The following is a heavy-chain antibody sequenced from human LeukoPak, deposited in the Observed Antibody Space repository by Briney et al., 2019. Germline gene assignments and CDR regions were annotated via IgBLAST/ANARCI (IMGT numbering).Heavy chain of an antibody. J-gene: IGHJ3*02. D-gene: IGHD1-1*01. V-gene: IGHV4-34*01. CDR2: INHSGST. Sequence: SETLSLTCAVYGGSFSGYYWSWIRQPPGKGLEWIGEINHSGSTNYNPSLKSRVTISVDTSKNQFSLKLSPVTAADTAVYYCALEKFDAFDIWGQGTMVTVSS. CDR3: ALEKFDAFDI. CDR1: GGSFSGYY.